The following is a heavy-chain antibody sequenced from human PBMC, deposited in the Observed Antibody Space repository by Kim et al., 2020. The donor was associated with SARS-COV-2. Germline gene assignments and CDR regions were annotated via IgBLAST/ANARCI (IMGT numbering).Heavy chain of an antibody. Sequence: GGSLRLSCAASGFTFSSYDMHWVRQATGKGLEWVSAIGTAGDTYYPGSVKGRFTISRENAKNSLYLQMNSLRAGDTAVYYCARAPPLIYTNYYYYYGMDVWGQGTTVTVSS. CDR2: IGTAGDT. V-gene: IGHV3-13*01. J-gene: IGHJ6*02. CDR3: ARAPPLIYTNYYYYYGMDV. CDR1: GFTFSSYD. D-gene: IGHD2-21*01.